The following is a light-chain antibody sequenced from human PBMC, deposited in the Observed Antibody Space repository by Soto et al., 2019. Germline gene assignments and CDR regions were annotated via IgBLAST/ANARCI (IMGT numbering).Light chain of an antibody. CDR3: QQRSNWPGT. V-gene: IGKV3-11*01. Sequence: TLSLSPGERATLSCRASQSVGRSLAWYQQHPGQAPRLLIYDASNRAAGIPARFSGCGSGTDFTLTISSLEAKDFAVYYCQQRSNWPGTFGQGTKVDIK. CDR2: DAS. J-gene: IGKJ1*01. CDR1: QSVGRS.